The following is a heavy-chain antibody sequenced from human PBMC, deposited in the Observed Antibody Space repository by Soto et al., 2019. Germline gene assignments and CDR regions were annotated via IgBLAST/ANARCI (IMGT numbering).Heavy chain of an antibody. V-gene: IGHV4-31*03. J-gene: IGHJ4*02. CDR3: ARARAAAVTSGYFDY. D-gene: IGHD6-13*01. Sequence: QVQLQESGPGLVKPSQTLSLTCTVSDGSISSGGYYWSWIRQHPGKGLVWIGYIYYSGSTYYYPSIHSRVTISVHTSNNQSALKLSSVTAADTAVYYCARARAAAVTSGYFDYWGQGTLVTVSS. CDR2: IYYSGST. CDR1: DGSISSGGYY.